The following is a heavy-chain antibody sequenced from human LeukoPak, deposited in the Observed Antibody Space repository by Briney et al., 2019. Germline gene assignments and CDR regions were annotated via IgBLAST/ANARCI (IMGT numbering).Heavy chain of an antibody. CDR1: GGTFSSYA. V-gene: IGHV1-69*13. CDR3: ARGSRSYYDSSGYFD. D-gene: IGHD3-22*01. Sequence: GASVKVSCKASGGTFSSYAISWVRRAPGQGLEWMGGIIPIFGTANYAQKFQGRVTITADESTSTAYMELSSLRSEDTAVYYCARGSRSYYDSSGYFDWGQGTLVTVSS. J-gene: IGHJ4*02. CDR2: IIPIFGTA.